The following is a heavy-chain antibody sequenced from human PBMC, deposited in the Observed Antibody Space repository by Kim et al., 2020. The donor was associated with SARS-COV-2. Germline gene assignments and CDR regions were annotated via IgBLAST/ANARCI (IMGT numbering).Heavy chain of an antibody. V-gene: IGHV4-34*01. CDR1: GGSFSGYY. D-gene: IGHD3-16*02. J-gene: IGHJ6*01. CDR2: INHSGST. CDR3: ARAVSYDYVWGSYRKDYY. Sequence: SETLSLTCAVYGGSFSGYYWSWIRQPPGKGLEWIGEINHSGSTNYNPSLKSRVTISVDTSKNQFSLKLSSVTAADTAVYYCARAVSYDYVWGSYRKDYY.